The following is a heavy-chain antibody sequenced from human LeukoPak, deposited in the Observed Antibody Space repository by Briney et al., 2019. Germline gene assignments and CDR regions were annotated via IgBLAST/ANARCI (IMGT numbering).Heavy chain of an antibody. CDR2: IYSTGST. V-gene: IGHV4-4*07. CDR3: ARDYDFWSGFPPLFDY. CDR1: DGSISSYY. J-gene: IGHJ4*02. D-gene: IGHD3-3*01. Sequence: SETLSVTCTVSDGSISSYYWSWIRQPAGKGLEWIGRIYSTGSTNYNPSLKSRVTMSVDTSKNQFSLKLSSVTAADTAVYYCARDYDFWSGFPPLFDYWGQGTLVTVSS.